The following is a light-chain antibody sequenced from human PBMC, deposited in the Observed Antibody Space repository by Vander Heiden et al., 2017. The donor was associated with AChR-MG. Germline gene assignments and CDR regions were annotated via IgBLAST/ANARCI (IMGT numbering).Light chain of an antibody. CDR2: WAS. CDR1: QSVLYSSNNKNY. Sequence: DIVMTQSPDSLAVSLGERATINGKSSQSVLYSSNNKNYLAWYQQKPGQAPKLLIYWASTRESGVPDRFSGSGSGTDFTLTISSLQAEDVAVYYCQQYYSTPQTFGQGTKVEIK. J-gene: IGKJ1*01. CDR3: QQYYSTPQT. V-gene: IGKV4-1*01.